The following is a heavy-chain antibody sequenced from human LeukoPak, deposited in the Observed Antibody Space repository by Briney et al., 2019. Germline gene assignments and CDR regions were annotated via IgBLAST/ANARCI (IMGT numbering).Heavy chain of an antibody. J-gene: IGHJ4*02. CDR3: ATGSYDSSGRDLDY. CDR2: INHSGST. CDR1: GGSFSGYY. Sequence: SETLSLTCAVYGGSFSGYYWSWIRQPPGKGLEWIGEINHSGSTNYNPSLKSRVTISVDTSKNQFSLKLSSVTAADTAVYYCATGSYDSSGRDLDYWGQGTLVTVSS. D-gene: IGHD3-22*01. V-gene: IGHV4-34*01.